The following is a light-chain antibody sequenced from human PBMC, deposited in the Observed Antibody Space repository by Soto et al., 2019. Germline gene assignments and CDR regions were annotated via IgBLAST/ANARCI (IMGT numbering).Light chain of an antibody. CDR1: QSVSNN. CDR3: QQYNNWPLT. Sequence: EIVLTQSPATLSVSPGERATLSCRASQSVSNNLAWYQQKPGQGPRLLIYDASTMPTGIPDRFSGSGSGTEFTLTISSLQSEDFAIYYCQQYNNWPLTFGGGTKVEIK. J-gene: IGKJ4*01. CDR2: DAS. V-gene: IGKV3-15*01.